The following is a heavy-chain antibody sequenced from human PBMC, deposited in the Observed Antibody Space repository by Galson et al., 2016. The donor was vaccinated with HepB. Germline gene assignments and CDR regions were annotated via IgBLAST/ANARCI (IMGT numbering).Heavy chain of an antibody. CDR1: GGTFSSYS. J-gene: IGHJ3*02. CDR3: ARSPHFYDYVWGTYRFDTFDI. Sequence: SVKVSCKASGGTFSSYSFNWVRQAPGEGLEWMGGILPISRTTNYAQKFQGRVAVTADESTGTAYMALSSLRSEDTAVYYCARSPHFYDYVWGTYRFDTFDIWGPGTLVTVSS. V-gene: IGHV1-69*13. CDR2: ILPISRTT. D-gene: IGHD3-16*02.